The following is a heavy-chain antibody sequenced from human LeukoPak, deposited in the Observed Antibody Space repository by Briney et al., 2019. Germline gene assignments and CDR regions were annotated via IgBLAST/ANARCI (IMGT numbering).Heavy chain of an antibody. CDR2: ISYDGSNK. J-gene: IGHJ5*02. CDR3: ASGGYSSSWYPVPYNWFDP. CDR1: GFTFSSYG. Sequence: GGSLRLSCAASGFTFSSYGMHWVRQAPGKGLEWVAVISYDGSNKYYADSVEGRFTISRDNSKNTLYLQMNSLRAEDTAVYYCASGGYSSSWYPVPYNWFDPWGQGTLVTVSS. V-gene: IGHV3-30*03. D-gene: IGHD6-13*01.